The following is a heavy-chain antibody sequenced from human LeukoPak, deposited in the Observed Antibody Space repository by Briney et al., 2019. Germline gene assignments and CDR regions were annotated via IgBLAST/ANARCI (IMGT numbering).Heavy chain of an antibody. CDR3: ARGRNYYDSSGYPY. D-gene: IGHD3-22*01. CDR2: INHSGST. Sequence: SETLSLTCIVSGDSITSSYWSWVRQPPGKGLEWIGEINHSGSTNYNPSLKSRVTISVDTSKNQFSLKLSSVTAADTAVYYCARGRNYYDSSGYPYWGQGTLVTVSS. V-gene: IGHV4-34*01. CDR1: GDSITSSY. J-gene: IGHJ4*02.